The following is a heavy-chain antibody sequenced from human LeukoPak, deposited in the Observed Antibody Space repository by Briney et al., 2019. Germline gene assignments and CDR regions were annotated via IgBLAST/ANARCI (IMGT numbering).Heavy chain of an antibody. CDR3: ARHGTHSTSPLRY. CDR2: IYTSGST. J-gene: IGHJ4*02. CDR1: GGSISTYC. D-gene: IGHD6-13*01. Sequence: SETPSLTCTVSGGSISTYCWSWIWQPPGKGLEWIGYIYTSGSTNYNPSLKSRVTISLDTSKNHFSLKLSSVTAADTAVYYCARHGTHSTSPLRYWGQGTLVTVSS. V-gene: IGHV4-4*09.